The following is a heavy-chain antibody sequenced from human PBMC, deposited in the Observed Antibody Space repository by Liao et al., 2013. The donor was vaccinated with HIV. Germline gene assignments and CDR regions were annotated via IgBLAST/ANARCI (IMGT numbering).Heavy chain of an antibody. Sequence: QVQLQESGPGLVKPSQTLSLTCTVSGGSISSGSYYWSWIRQPAGKGLEWIGRIYTSGNTDYNPSLKSRVTISVDTSKNQFSLKLSSVTAADTAVYYCAREDFWSGYYNPTFDYWGQGSLVIVSS. CDR2: IYTSGNT. J-gene: IGHJ4*02. V-gene: IGHV4-61*02. CDR3: AREDFWSGYYNPTFDY. CDR1: GGSISSGSYY. D-gene: IGHD3-3*01.